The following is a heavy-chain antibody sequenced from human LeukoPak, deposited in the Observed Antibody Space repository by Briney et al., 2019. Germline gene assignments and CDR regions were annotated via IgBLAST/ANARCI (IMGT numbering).Heavy chain of an antibody. V-gene: IGHV6-1*01. CDR2: PYYRSKWYN. CDR1: GDSVSSNSAA. D-gene: IGHD1-26*01. J-gene: IGHJ5*02. CDR3: AREAEVGTTWSWFDP. Sequence: SQTLSLTCAISGDSVSSNSAAWIWIRQSPSRGLEWLGRPYYRSKWYNDYAVSVKSRITITPDTSKSQFALHLNSVTPEDTAVYYCAREAEVGTTWSWFDPWGQGALVTVSS.